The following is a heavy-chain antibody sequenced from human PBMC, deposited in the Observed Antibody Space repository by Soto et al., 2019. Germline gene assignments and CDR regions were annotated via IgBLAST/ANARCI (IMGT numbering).Heavy chain of an antibody. V-gene: IGHV3-74*01. J-gene: IGHJ4*02. Sequence: GGSLRLSCAASGFTFSRYWMHWVRQAAGKGLVWVSRINSDGSSTSYADSVKGRLTISRDNAKNTLYMQMNSLRAEDTAVYYCARGYDYGDPYYHYWGQGTLVTVSS. CDR1: GFTFSRYW. CDR2: INSDGSST. D-gene: IGHD4-17*01. CDR3: ARGYDYGDPYYHY.